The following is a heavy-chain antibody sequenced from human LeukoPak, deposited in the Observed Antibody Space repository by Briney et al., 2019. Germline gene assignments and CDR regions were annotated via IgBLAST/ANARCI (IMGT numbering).Heavy chain of an antibody. CDR3: AKANRGSYYGLGDYFDY. J-gene: IGHJ4*02. CDR1: GFTFSSYW. D-gene: IGHD1-26*01. CDR2: ISSDGSRV. Sequence: GGSLRLSCAASGFTFSSYWMHWVRQAPGKGLVWVSRISSDGSRVTYADSVKGRFTISRDNAKNTLYLQMSSLRTEDTAVYYCAKANRGSYYGLGDYFDYWGQGTLVTVSS. V-gene: IGHV3-74*01.